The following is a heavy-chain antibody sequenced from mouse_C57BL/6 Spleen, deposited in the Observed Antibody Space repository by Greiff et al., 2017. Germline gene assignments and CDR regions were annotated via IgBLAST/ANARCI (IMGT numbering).Heavy chain of an antibody. CDR3: SSNDCGGYAMDY. J-gene: IGHJ4*01. CDR2: IYPRSGNT. D-gene: IGHD2-4*01. V-gene: IGHV1-81*01. Sequence: QVQLQQSGAELARPGASVKLSCKASGYTFTSYGISWVKQRTGQGLEWIGEIYPRSGNTYYNEKFKGKATLTADKASSTAYMELRSLTTDDSAVYFCSSNDCGGYAMDYWGQGTSFTVSS. CDR1: GYTFTSYG.